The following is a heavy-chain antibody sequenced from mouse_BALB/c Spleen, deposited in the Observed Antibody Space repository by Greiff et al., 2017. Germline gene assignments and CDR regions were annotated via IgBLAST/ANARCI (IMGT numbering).Heavy chain of an antibody. V-gene: IGHV5-6-5*01. Sequence: VQLKESGGGLVKPGGSLKLSCAASGFTFSSYAMSWVRQTPEKRLEWVASISSGGSTYYPDSVKCRFTISRDNARNILYLQMSSLRSEDTAMYYCARGGYGSSYAMDYWGQGTSVTVSS. D-gene: IGHD1-1*01. CDR1: GFTFSSYA. CDR3: ARGGYGSSYAMDY. J-gene: IGHJ4*01. CDR2: ISSGGST.